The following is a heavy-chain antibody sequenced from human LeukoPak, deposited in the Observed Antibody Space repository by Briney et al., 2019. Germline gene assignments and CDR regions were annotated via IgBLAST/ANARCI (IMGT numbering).Heavy chain of an antibody. V-gene: IGHV3-23*01. J-gene: IGHJ4*02. D-gene: IGHD3-10*01. CDR1: GFTVSSNY. Sequence: PGGSLRLSCEASGFTVSSNYMSWVRQAPGKGLEWVSAISGSGGSTYYADSVKGRFTISRDNSKNTLYLQMNSLRAEDTAVYYCAKAGDGGSPFDYWGQGTLVTVSS. CDR3: AKAGDGGSPFDY. CDR2: ISGSGGST.